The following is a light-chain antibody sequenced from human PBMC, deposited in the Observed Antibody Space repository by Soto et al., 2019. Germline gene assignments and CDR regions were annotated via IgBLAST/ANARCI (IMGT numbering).Light chain of an antibody. CDR3: QVRTKWSMA. V-gene: IGKV3-11*01. J-gene: IGKJ5*01. Sequence: EIFLTQSHGTLSLSQWEIATLSCRASQSVSSSYLAWYQQKPGQAPRLLIYDASNRATGIPARFSGTGSGTDFTLTINNLEPEDFAVYYCQVRTKWSMAFGRGTRLEI. CDR1: QSVSSSY. CDR2: DAS.